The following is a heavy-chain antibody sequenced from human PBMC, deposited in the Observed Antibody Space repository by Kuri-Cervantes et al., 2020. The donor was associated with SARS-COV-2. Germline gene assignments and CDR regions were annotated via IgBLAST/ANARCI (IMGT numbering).Heavy chain of an antibody. J-gene: IGHJ3*02. Sequence: SETLSLTCTVSGGSISTSSYYWGWSHQPPGKGLDWSGSIYYSGSTYYNPSLKSRVTMSVDTSKNQFSLKLSSVTAADTAVYYCARDGWSGSNGAFDIWGQGKMVNVSS. CDR1: GGSISTSSYY. D-gene: IGHD1-26*01. CDR2: IYYSGST. V-gene: IGHV4-39*07. CDR3: ARDGWSGSNGAFDI.